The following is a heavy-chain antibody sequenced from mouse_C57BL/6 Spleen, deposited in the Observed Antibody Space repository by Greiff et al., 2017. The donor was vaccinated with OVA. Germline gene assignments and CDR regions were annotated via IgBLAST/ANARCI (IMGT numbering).Heavy chain of an antibody. CDR2: INYDGSST. Sequence: EVMLVESAGGLVQPGSSMKLSCTASGFTFSDYYMAWVRQVPEKGLEWVANINYDGSSTYYLDSLKSRFIISRDNAKNILYLQMSSLKSEDTATYYCARDPYFDVWGTGTTVTVSS. V-gene: IGHV5-16*01. CDR1: GFTFSDYY. CDR3: ARDPYFDV. J-gene: IGHJ1*03.